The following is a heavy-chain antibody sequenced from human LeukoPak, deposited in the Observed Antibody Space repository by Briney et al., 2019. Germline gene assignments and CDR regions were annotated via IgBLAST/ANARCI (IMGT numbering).Heavy chain of an antibody. V-gene: IGHV3-48*01. CDR2: ISSSSTI. D-gene: IGHD7-27*01. CDR1: GFTFSSYS. CDR3: ARGGLGIPLAY. J-gene: IGHJ4*02. Sequence: GGSLRLSCAASGFTFSSYSMNWVRQAPGKGLEWVSYISSSSTIYYADSVKGRFTISRDNAKNSLYLQMNSLRAEDTAVYYCARGGLGIPLAYWGQGTLVTVSS.